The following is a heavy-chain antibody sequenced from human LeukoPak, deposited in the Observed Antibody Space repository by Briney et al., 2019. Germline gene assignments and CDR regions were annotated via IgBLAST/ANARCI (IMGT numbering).Heavy chain of an antibody. CDR2: IIPIFGTA. CDR1: GGTFSSYA. D-gene: IGHD6-6*01. Sequence: SVKVSCKASGGTFSSYAISWVRQAPGQGLEWMGGIIPIFGTANYAQKFQGRVTITADESTSTAYMELSSLRSEDTAVYYCARDGFYRPPSKSNDAFVIWGQGTMVTVSS. CDR3: ARDGFYRPPSKSNDAFVI. V-gene: IGHV1-69*13. J-gene: IGHJ3*02.